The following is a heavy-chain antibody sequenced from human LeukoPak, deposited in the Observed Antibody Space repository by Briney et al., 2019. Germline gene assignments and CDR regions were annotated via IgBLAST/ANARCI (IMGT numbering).Heavy chain of an antibody. CDR3: ARDVSPYYYYDSSGYSGYYMDV. J-gene: IGHJ6*03. D-gene: IGHD3-22*01. Sequence: SETLPLTCTVSGGSISSYYWSWIRQPPGKGLEWIGYIYYSGSTNYNPSLKSRVTISVDTSKNQFSLKLSSVTAADTAVYYCARDVSPYYYYDSSGYSGYYMDVWGKGTTVTVSS. V-gene: IGHV4-59*01. CDR1: GGSISSYY. CDR2: IYYSGST.